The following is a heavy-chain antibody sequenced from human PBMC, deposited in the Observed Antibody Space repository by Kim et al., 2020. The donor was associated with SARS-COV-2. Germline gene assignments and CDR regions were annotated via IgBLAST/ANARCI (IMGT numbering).Heavy chain of an antibody. J-gene: IGHJ3*02. D-gene: IGHD6-13*01. V-gene: IGHV3-33*01. CDR2: ICHDGSNK. CDR3: ARQRSRSWNIDAYGI. Sequence: GGSLRLSCAASGFTFSSYGMHWVRQAPGKGLEWVAAICHDGSNKYYADSVKGRFTISRDNSKNTLYLQMNSLSAEDTAVFYCARQRSRSWNIDAYGIWG. CDR1: GFTFSSYG.